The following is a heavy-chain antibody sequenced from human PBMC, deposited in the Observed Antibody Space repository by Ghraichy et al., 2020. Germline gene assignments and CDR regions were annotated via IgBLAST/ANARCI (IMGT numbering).Heavy chain of an antibody. CDR3: AKGFDY. CDR2: ISYDGSNK. V-gene: IGHV3-30*18. Sequence: GESLNISCAASGFTFSSYGMHWVRQAPGKGLEWVAVISYDGSNKYYADSVKGRFTISRDNSKNTLYLQMNSLRAEDTAVYYCAKGFDYWGQGTLVTVSS. J-gene: IGHJ4*02. CDR1: GFTFSSYG.